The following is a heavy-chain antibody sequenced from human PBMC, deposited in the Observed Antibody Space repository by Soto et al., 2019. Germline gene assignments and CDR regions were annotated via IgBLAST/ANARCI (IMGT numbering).Heavy chain of an antibody. CDR3: ARVKSSGLLFAMDV. CDR2: IIPISDTT. Sequence: GASVKVSCKASGGTFSSYALSWVRQAPGQGLEWMGGIIPISDTTNYAQKFQGRVTITADESTGTAYMELSSLTSEDTAVYYCARVKSSGLLFAMDVWGQGTTVTVSS. D-gene: IGHD2-21*01. V-gene: IGHV1-69*13. J-gene: IGHJ6*02. CDR1: GGTFSSYA.